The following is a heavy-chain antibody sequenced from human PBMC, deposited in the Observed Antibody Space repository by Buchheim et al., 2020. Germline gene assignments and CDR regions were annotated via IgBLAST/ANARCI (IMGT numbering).Heavy chain of an antibody. CDR3: ARRAPHYYYYGMDV. J-gene: IGHJ6*02. CDR1: GFTFSSYG. CDR2: IWYDGSNK. V-gene: IGHV3-33*01. Sequence: QVQLVESGGGVVQPGRSLRLSCAASGFTFSSYGMHWVRQAPGKGLEWVAVIWYDGSNKYYADSVQGRFTISRDNSKNPLYLQMNSLRAEDTAVYYCARRAPHYYYYGMDVWGQGTT.